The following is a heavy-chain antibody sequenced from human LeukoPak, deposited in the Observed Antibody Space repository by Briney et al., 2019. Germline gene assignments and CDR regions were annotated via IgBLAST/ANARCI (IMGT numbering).Heavy chain of an antibody. CDR2: LYYSGST. CDR1: GGSISNYY. V-gene: IGHV4-59*01. CDR3: AGYYYGSGSFDY. J-gene: IGHJ4*02. D-gene: IGHD3-10*01. Sequence: SETLSLTCTVSGGSISNYYWSWLRQPPGKGLEWIGYLYYSGSTNYNPSLKSRVTTSIDTSKNQFSLKLSSVTAADTAVYYCAGYYYGSGSFDYWGQGTLVTVSS.